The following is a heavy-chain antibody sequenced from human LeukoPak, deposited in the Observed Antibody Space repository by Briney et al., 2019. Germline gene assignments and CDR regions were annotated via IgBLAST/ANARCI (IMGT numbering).Heavy chain of an antibody. CDR1: GGSISSYY. CDR3: ARMFYYDSGGYYYYFDC. Sequence: PSETLSLTCTVSGGSISSYYWTWIRQPPGKGLEWIGYIYYSGSTSYTPSLKSRVTISVDTSKNQFSLRLSSVTAADTAVYYCARMFYYDSGGYYYYFDCWGQGTLVTVSS. J-gene: IGHJ4*02. D-gene: IGHD3-22*01. V-gene: IGHV4-59*01. CDR2: IYYSGST.